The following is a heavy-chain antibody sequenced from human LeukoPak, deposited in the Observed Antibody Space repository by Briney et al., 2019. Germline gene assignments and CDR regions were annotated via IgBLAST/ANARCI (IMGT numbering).Heavy chain of an antibody. D-gene: IGHD3-16*01. CDR3: ARFGVDYDMDV. V-gene: IGHV4-59*11. CDR1: GGSISGHY. CDR2: IHYNGRT. J-gene: IGHJ6*02. Sequence: AETLTLTCTVSGGSISGHYWTWIRQPPGKGLEWIAQIHYNGRTDYNPSLKSRVTISVDTSENQLSLKVTTVTGADTAVYYCARFGVDYDMDVWGQGTTVTVSS.